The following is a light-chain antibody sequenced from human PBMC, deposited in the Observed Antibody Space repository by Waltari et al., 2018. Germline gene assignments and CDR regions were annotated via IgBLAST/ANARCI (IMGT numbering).Light chain of an antibody. CDR1: SSDVGSYNY. Sequence: QSALTQPRSVSGSPGQSVTISCTGTSSDVGSYNYVSWYQQHPGKAPKLIIYDVTKRPSGFPDRFSVSKSGNTASLTISGLQAEDEADYYCCSYGGSYSFVVFGGGTKLTVL. CDR3: CSYGGSYSFVV. J-gene: IGLJ2*01. CDR2: DVT. V-gene: IGLV2-11*01.